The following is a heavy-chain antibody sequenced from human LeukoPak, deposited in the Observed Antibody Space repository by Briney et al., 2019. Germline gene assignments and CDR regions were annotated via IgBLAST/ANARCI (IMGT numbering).Heavy chain of an antibody. CDR3: ATTRGSYYYYYMDV. CDR2: IIPIFGTA. Sequence: SVKVSCKASGGTFSSYASSWVRQAPGQGLEWMGRIIPIFGTANYAPNFQGRVTITTDESTSTAYMELSSLRSEDTAVYYCATTRGSYYYYYMDVWGKGTTVTVSS. CDR1: GGTFSSYA. D-gene: IGHD5-24*01. J-gene: IGHJ6*03. V-gene: IGHV1-69*05.